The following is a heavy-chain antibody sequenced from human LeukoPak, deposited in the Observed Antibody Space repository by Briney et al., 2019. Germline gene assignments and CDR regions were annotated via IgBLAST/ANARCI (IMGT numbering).Heavy chain of an antibody. J-gene: IGHJ3*02. CDR1: GFTFSSYA. D-gene: IGHD4-17*01. Sequence: GGSLRLSCAASGFTFSSYAMSLVRQAPGNGLEWVSAISGSGGSTYYADSVKGRFTISRDNSKNTLYLQMNSLRAEDTAVYYCAKNYGDYVGADAFDIWGQGTMVTVSS. CDR2: ISGSGGST. CDR3: AKNYGDYVGADAFDI. V-gene: IGHV3-23*01.